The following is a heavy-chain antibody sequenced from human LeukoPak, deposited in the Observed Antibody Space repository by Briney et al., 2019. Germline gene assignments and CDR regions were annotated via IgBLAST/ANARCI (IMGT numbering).Heavy chain of an antibody. V-gene: IGHV1-8*01. CDR3: ARGRKDSSGDWQGFFYYYYYGMDV. CDR1: GYTFTSYD. CDR2: MNPNSGNT. Sequence: GASVKVSCKASGYTFTSYDINWVRQATGQGLEWMGWMNPNSGNTGYAQKFQGRVTMTRNTSISTAYMELSSLRSEDTAVYYCARGRKDSSGDWQGFFYYYYYGMDVWGQGTTVTVSS. J-gene: IGHJ6*02. D-gene: IGHD3-22*01.